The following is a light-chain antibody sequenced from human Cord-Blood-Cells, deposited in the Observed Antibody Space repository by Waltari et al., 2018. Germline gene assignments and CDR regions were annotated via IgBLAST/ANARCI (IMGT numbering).Light chain of an antibody. Sequence: YVLTQPLSVSVAPGQTARLTCGGNNIGSKSVDWYQQKPGQAPVLVVYDDSDRPSGIPERFSGSNSGNTATLTISRVEAGDEADYYCQVWDSSSDHPGVFGGGTKLTVL. CDR1: NIGSKS. J-gene: IGLJ3*02. CDR2: DDS. V-gene: IGLV3-21*02. CDR3: QVWDSSSDHPGV.